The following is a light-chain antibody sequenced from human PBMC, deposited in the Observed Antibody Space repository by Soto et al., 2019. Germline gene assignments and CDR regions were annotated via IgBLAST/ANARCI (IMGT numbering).Light chain of an antibody. J-gene: IGKJ5*01. CDR1: QSVSSY. V-gene: IGKV3-11*01. CDR3: QQRSNWPIT. Sequence: EIVLTQSPAGMSLSAGGRATLXXRTSQSVSSYLAWYQQKPGQAPRVXIYDASNRATGIPARFSGSGAGTDFTLTISSLEPEDFAVYYCQQRSNWPITFGQGTRLEIK. CDR2: DAS.